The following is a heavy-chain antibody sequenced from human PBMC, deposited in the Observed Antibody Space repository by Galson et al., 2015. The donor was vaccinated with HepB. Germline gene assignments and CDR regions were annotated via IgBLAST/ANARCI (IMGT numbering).Heavy chain of an antibody. J-gene: IGHJ4*02. D-gene: IGHD3-22*01. V-gene: IGHV1-69*13. CDR3: ARVIRYYFDNGDYYNKNYYFDY. Sequence: SVKVSCKASGGSFSSFGISWVRQAPGQGLEWMGGILPIFGSIKYAQNFEGRVTITADESTSTSYMELSSLRSEDSAVYYCARVIRYYFDNGDYYNKNYYFDYWGQGTLVTVSS. CDR2: ILPIFGSI. CDR1: GGSFSSFG.